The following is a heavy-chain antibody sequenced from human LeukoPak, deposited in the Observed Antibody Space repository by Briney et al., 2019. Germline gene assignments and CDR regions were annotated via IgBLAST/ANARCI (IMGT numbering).Heavy chain of an antibody. CDR2: IHYTGST. CDR3: ARGSAAGIWFDP. V-gene: IGHV4-59*08. J-gene: IGHJ5*02. D-gene: IGHD6-13*01. CDR1: GGSIGSYY. Sequence: PSETLSLTCTVSGGSIGSYYWSWIRQPPGKGLEWIGYIHYTGSTNYNPSPKSRVTISVDTSKNQFSLKLSSVTAADTTVYYCARGSAAGIWFDPWGQGTLVTVSS.